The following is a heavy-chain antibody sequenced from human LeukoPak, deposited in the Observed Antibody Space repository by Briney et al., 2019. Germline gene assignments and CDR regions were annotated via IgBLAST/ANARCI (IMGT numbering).Heavy chain of an antibody. D-gene: IGHD4-23*01. J-gene: IGHJ4*02. CDR2: ISYDGSNK. V-gene: IGHV3-30*04. CDR1: EFTFSSYA. Sequence: GRSLRLSCAASEFTFSSYAMHWVRQAPGKGLEWVAVISYDGSNKYYADSVKGRFTISRDNSKNTLYLQMNSLRAEDTAVYYCARDRYGGNSGYYFDYWGQGTLVTVSS. CDR3: ARDRYGGNSGYYFDY.